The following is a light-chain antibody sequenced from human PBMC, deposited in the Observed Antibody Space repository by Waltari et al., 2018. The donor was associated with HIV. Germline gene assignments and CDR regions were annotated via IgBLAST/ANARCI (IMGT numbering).Light chain of an antibody. J-gene: IGLJ3*02. CDR2: MNN. Sequence: QSVLTQPPSASGTPGQRVTISCSGSSSNIGRNTVNWYQQFPATAPQVLIFMNNQRPSGVPDRVSGSKSGTSASLAISGLQSEDEADYYCATWDDSLNGRVFGGGTKLTVL. CDR3: ATWDDSLNGRV. V-gene: IGLV1-44*01. CDR1: SSNIGRNT.